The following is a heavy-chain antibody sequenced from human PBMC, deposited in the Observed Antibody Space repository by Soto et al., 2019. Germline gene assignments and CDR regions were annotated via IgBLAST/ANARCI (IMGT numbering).Heavy chain of an antibody. CDR2: IYYSGST. CDR3: ARPHPEFVVVPAAMSAFDI. CDR1: VGSICSISDY. Sequence: SETLSLTCPLPVGSICSISDYWGWIRPPPGKGLEWIGSIYYSGSTYYNPSLKSRVTISVDTSKNQFSLKLSSVTAADTAVYYCARPHPEFVVVPAAMSAFDIWGQGTMVT. V-gene: IGHV4-39*01. D-gene: IGHD2-2*01. J-gene: IGHJ3*02.